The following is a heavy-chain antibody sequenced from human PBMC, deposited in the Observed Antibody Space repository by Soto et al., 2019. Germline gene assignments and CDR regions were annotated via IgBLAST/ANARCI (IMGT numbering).Heavy chain of an antibody. CDR2: IIPIFGTA. D-gene: IGHD2-2*01. CDR3: ARAKGGTYCSSTSCYPRYYYYGMDV. V-gene: IGHV1-69*13. CDR1: GGTFSSYA. Sequence: VASVKVSCKASGGTFSSYAISWVRQAPGQGREWMGGIIPIFGTANYAQKFQGRVTITADESTSTAYMELSSLRSEDTAVYYCARAKGGTYCSSTSCYPRYYYYGMDVWDQGXTVTVYS. J-gene: IGHJ6*02.